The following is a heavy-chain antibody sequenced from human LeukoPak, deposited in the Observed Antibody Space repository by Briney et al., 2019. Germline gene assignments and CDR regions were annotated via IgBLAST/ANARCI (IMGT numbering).Heavy chain of an antibody. CDR3: ARDLWDCSGGSCYPVNYFDY. J-gene: IGHJ4*02. V-gene: IGHV1-2*02. D-gene: IGHD2-15*01. Sequence: GASVKVSCKASGYTFTGYYMHWVRQAPGQGLEWMGWINPNSGGTNYAQKFRGRVTITADKSTSTAYMELSSLRSEDTAVYYCARDLWDCSGGSCYPVNYFDYWGQGTLVTVSS. CDR2: INPNSGGT. CDR1: GYTFTGYY.